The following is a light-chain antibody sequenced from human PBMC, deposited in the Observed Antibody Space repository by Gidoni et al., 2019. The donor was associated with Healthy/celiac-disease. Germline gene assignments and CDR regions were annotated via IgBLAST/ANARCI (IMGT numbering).Light chain of an antibody. Sequence: SYELTQPPSLSVSPGQTATITCPGDKLGDKYSCWYHQKPGQSPVLVMYQDSKRPSGIPERFSGSNSGNTATLTISGTQAMDEADYYCQAWDSSTVVFGGGTKLTVL. CDR3: QAWDSSTVV. V-gene: IGLV3-1*01. CDR2: QDS. J-gene: IGLJ2*01. CDR1: KLGDKY.